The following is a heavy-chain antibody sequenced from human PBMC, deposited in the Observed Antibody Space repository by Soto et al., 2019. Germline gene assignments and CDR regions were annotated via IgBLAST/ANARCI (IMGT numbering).Heavy chain of an antibody. Sequence: GGSLRLSCAASGFTFSSYWMHWVRQAPGKGLEWVSRMNMDGNRISYVDSVKGRCTISRDNAKNTFYMEMNSARVEDTAVYYCVRGEGDRYDGHGYLGRHWGQGSLVNVAS. CDR3: VRGEGDRYDGHGYLGRH. CDR2: MNMDGNRI. D-gene: IGHD3-22*01. V-gene: IGHV3-74*01. J-gene: IGHJ4*02. CDR1: GFTFSSYW.